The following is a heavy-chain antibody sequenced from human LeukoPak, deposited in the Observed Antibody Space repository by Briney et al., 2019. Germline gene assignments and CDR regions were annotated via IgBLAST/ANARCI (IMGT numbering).Heavy chain of an antibody. CDR1: GGTLSSYA. CDR2: IIPLFGTP. V-gene: IGHV1-69*05. Sequence: ASVKVSCKASGGTLSSYAISWVRQAPGQGLEWMGGIIPLFGTPNYAQKFQGRVTVTRDTSTSTVHMELSGLRSEDTAVYYCARDQEGFDYWGQGTLVTVSS. CDR3: ARDQEGFDY. J-gene: IGHJ4*02.